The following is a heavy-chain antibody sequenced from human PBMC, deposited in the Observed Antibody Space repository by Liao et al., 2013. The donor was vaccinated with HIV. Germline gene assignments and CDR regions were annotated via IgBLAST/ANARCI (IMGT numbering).Heavy chain of an antibody. V-gene: IGHV4-4*07. J-gene: IGHJ4*02. CDR2: ISTSGSS. CDR1: GGSISNFY. CDR3: ARDREHYDDGAYRYQYYFDN. D-gene: IGHD3-22*01. Sequence: QVQLQESGPGLVKPSETLSLTCTVSGGSISNFYWTWIRQSAGKGLEWIGRISTSGSSNYNPSLKSRVTISVDTSRNQFSLNLKSVTDADSAVYYCARDREHYDDGAYRYQYYFDNWAGNPGHRLL.